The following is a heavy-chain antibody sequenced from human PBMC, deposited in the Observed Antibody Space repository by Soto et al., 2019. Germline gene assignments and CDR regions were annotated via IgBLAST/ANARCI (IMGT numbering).Heavy chain of an antibody. V-gene: IGHV3-23*01. CDR1: GFTFNAHA. CDR3: VKDWTGNKCPCLDV. J-gene: IGHJ6*02. CDR2: ISGDGKST. D-gene: IGHD2-8*02. Sequence: EVEVLESGGGLQQPGGSLRLSCVASGFTFNAHAMTWVRQGPWVGLEWTSSISGDGKSTYYADSVKGRFTVSRDNSKNTLTLQMNSLRVEDTATYYCVKDWTGNKCPCLDVWGQGTTVTVSS.